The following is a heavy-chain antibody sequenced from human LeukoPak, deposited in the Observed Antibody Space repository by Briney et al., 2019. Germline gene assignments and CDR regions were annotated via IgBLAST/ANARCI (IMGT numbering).Heavy chain of an antibody. CDR3: AKDFPPCGGDCYNPRYYYYGMDV. J-gene: IGHJ6*02. V-gene: IGHV3-23*01. Sequence: GGSLRLSCAASGFTFSSYAMSWVRQAPGKGLEWVSVISGSGGSTYYADSVKGRFTISRDNSKNTLYLQMNSLRAEDTAVYYCAKDFPPCGGDCYNPRYYYYGMDVWGQGTTVTVSS. CDR2: ISGSGGST. CDR1: GFTFSSYA. D-gene: IGHD2-21*02.